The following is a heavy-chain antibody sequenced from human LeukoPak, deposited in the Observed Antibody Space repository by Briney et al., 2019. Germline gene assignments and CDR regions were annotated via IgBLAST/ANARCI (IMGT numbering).Heavy chain of an antibody. D-gene: IGHD6-13*01. V-gene: IGHV3-30*18. CDR2: ISYDGSNK. J-gene: IGHJ4*02. Sequence: GRSLRLSCAASGFTFGSYGMHWVRQAPGKGLEWVAVISYDGSNKYYADSVKGRFTISRDNSKNTLYLQMNSLRAEDTAVYCCAKDRQQLGLGAFDYWGQGTLVTVSS. CDR3: AKDRQQLGLGAFDY. CDR1: GFTFGSYG.